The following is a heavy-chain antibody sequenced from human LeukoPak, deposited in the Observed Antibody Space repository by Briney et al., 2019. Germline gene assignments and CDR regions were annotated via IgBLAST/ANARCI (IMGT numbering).Heavy chain of an antibody. Sequence: ASVNVSFKASGYTFTAYGLIWVRQAPGQGGEDVGWIGAHSGNTIYAQKLQGRVILTTETSTSTVYMELRSLRSDDTAVYYCARGDYFGSGTPRPLDYVMDVWGQGTTVTVSS. CDR3: ARGDYFGSGTPRPLDYVMDV. V-gene: IGHV1-18*01. CDR2: IGAHSGNT. CDR1: GYTFTAYG. D-gene: IGHD3-10*01. J-gene: IGHJ6*02.